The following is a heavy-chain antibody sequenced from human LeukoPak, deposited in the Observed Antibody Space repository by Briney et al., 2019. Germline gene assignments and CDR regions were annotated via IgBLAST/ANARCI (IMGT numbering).Heavy chain of an antibody. D-gene: IGHD4-17*01. Sequence: WASVKVSCKASGGTFSSYAISWVRQAPGQGLEWMGGIIPIFGTANYAQKFQGRVTITADESTSTAYMELSSLRSEDTAVYYCARNTHCGDYGVYWGQGTLVTVSS. CDR2: IIPIFGTA. CDR3: ARNTHCGDYGVY. CDR1: GGTFSSYA. J-gene: IGHJ4*02. V-gene: IGHV1-69*13.